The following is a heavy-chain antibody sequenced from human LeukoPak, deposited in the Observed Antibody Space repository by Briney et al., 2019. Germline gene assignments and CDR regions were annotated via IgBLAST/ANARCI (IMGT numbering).Heavy chain of an antibody. Sequence: PGGSLRLSCAASGFTFSSYSMNWVRQVPGKGLAWVSSISSSSSYIYYADSVKGRFTISRDNAKNSLYLQMNSLRAEDTAVYYCARAPSSSWYNWFDPWGQGTLVTVSS. CDR3: ARAPSSSWYNWFDP. V-gene: IGHV3-21*01. D-gene: IGHD6-13*01. CDR2: ISSSSSYI. J-gene: IGHJ5*02. CDR1: GFTFSSYS.